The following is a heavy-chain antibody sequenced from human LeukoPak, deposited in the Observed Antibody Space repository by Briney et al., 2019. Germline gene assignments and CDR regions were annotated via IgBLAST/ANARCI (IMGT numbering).Heavy chain of an antibody. V-gene: IGHV3-7*03. D-gene: IGHD1-20*01. J-gene: IGHJ3*02. Sequence: HPGGSLRLSCAASGFTFSSYWMRWVRQAPGKGLEWVANIKQDGSEKNYVDSVKGRFTISRDNAKNSLYLQMNSLRAEDTAVYYCAKDQGSNWNDGVAFDIWGQGTMVTVSS. CDR3: AKDQGSNWNDGVAFDI. CDR2: IKQDGSEK. CDR1: GFTFSSYW.